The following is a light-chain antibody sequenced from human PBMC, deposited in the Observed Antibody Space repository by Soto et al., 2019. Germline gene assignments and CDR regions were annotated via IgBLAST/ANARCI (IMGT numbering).Light chain of an antibody. CDR1: QSVAANY. CDR2: DAS. V-gene: IGKV3D-15*01. J-gene: IGKJ1*01. CDR3: QQYNDWPPT. Sequence: EVVLTQSPGTLSLSPGERATLSCRASQSVAANYLAWYQQKPGQAPRLLIYDASKRATGIPARFSGSGSGTEFTLSIGSLQSEDFAVYYCQQYNDWPPTFGQGTKVDIK.